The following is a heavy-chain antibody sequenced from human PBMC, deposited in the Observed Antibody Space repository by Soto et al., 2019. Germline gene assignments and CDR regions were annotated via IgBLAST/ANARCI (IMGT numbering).Heavy chain of an antibody. D-gene: IGHD3-10*01. CDR1: GGSISSYY. CDR3: ARARITMVREVIKYNTDV. Sequence: PSETLSLTCTVSGGSISSYYWSWIRRPPGKGLEWIGYIYNSGSTHSNPSLQSRVTISVDTSKNQFSLKLSSVTAADTGIYYCARARITMVREVIKYNTDVWGQGTTVTVSS. J-gene: IGHJ6*02. V-gene: IGHV4-59*01. CDR2: IYNSGST.